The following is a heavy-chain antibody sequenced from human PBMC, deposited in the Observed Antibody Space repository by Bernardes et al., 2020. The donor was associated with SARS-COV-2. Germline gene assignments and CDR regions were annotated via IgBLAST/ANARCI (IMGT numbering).Heavy chain of an antibody. Sequence: GGSLRLSCAASGFTFDDYAMHWVRQAPGKGLEWVSGISWNSGSIGYADSVKGRFTISRDNAKNSLYLQMNSLRAEDTALYYCAKDRSYYYGMDVWGQGTTVTVSS. CDR3: AKDRSYYYGMDV. V-gene: IGHV3-9*01. CDR2: ISWNSGSI. CDR1: GFTFDDYA. J-gene: IGHJ6*02.